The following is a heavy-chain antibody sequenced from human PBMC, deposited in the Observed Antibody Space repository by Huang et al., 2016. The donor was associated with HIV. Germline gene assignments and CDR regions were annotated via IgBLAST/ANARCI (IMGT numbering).Heavy chain of an antibody. CDR3: ARDVLRGLGYFDV. CDR2: ISDEDGRAT. Sequence: QVQLVESGGGVVQPGGSLRLACAASGFTFSNYPMHWVRQAPGEGLSWVAVISDEDGRATYYADSEKGRFNISRDNSKNTVYLQMSSLGADDTAVFYCARDVLRGLGYFDVWGRGTLVTVSS. D-gene: IGHD4-17*01. J-gene: IGHJ2*01. V-gene: IGHV3-30*04. CDR1: GFTFSNYP.